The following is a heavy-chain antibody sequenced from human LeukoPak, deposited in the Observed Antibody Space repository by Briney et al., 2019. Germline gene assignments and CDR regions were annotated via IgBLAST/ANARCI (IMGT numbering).Heavy chain of an antibody. Sequence: GGSLRLSCAASGFTFSSYGMHWVRQAPGKGLEWVAFIRYDGSNKYYADSMKGRFTISRDNSKNTLYLQMNSLRAEDTAVYYCAKDWTAYYYDSSGLYWGQGTLVTVSS. CDR3: AKDWTAYYYDSSGLY. V-gene: IGHV3-30*02. CDR2: IRYDGSNK. CDR1: GFTFSSYG. J-gene: IGHJ4*02. D-gene: IGHD3-22*01.